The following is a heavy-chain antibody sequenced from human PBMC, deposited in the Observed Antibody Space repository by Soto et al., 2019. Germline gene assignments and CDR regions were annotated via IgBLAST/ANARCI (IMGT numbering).Heavy chain of an antibody. CDR3: AYLCIVGATSPNDAFDI. J-gene: IGHJ3*02. CDR2: IIPIFGTA. Sequence: GASLKVSCKASGGTFSSYAISWVRQAPGQGLEWMGGIIPIFGTANYAQKFQGRVTITADESTSTAYMELSSLRSEDTAVYYCAYLCIVGATSPNDAFDIWGQGAMVTVSS. V-gene: IGHV1-69*13. D-gene: IGHD1-26*01. CDR1: GGTFSSYA.